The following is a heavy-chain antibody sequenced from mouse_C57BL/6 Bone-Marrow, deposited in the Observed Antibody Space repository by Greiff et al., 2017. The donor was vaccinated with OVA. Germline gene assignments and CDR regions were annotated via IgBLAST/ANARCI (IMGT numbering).Heavy chain of an antibody. Sequence: EVKLMESGGDLVKPGGSLKLSCAASGFTFSSYGMSWVRQTPDKRLEWVATISSGGSYTYYPDSVKGRFTISRDNAKNTLYLQMSSLKSEDTAMYYCARHRDLITTVPTRYFDYWAKAPLSQSPQ. D-gene: IGHD1-1*01. J-gene: IGHJ2*01. CDR3: ARHRDLITTVPTRYFDY. CDR2: ISSGGSYT. V-gene: IGHV5-6*01. CDR1: GFTFSSYG.